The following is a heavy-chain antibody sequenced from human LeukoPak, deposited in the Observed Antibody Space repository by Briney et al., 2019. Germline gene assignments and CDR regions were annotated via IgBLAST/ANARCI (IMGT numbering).Heavy chain of an antibody. CDR3: ARDHNVGVTRGGFDY. CDR1: GFIFSIYS. V-gene: IGHV3-21*01. D-gene: IGHD2-21*01. CDR2: ISSSSSYI. J-gene: IGHJ4*02. Sequence: GGSLRLSCTASGFIFSIYSMMWARQAPGKGLEWVSSISSSSSYIYYADSVKGRVTISRDKAKNSLYLQMNSLRAEDTAAYYCARDHNVGVTRGGFDYWGQGTLVTVSS.